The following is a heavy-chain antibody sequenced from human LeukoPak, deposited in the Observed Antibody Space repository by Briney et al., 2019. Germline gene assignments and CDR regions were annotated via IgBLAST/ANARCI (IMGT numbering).Heavy chain of an antibody. CDR1: GGSISSNTYF. CDR3: ARVDDSSGTLFDY. V-gene: IGHV4-61*02. Sequence: SETLSLTCTVSGGSISSNTYFYNWIRQPAGKGLEWIGRIYSSGRTDYNPSLKSRVTISVDTSKNQFSLKLSSVTAADTAVYYCARVDDSSGTLFDYWGQGTLVTVSS. D-gene: IGHD3-22*01. J-gene: IGHJ4*02. CDR2: IYSSGRT.